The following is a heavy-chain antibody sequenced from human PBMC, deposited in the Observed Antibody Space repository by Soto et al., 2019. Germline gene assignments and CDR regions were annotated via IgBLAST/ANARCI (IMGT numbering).Heavy chain of an antibody. CDR1: GYIFTSYY. CDR3: ARNYYDSSDRDYLDY. CDR2: INPITGGT. V-gene: IGHV1-2*02. D-gene: IGHD3-22*01. Sequence: ASVKVSCKASGYIFTSYYIHWVRQAPGQGLEWMGWINPITGGTNYAPKFQGRVTMTRDTSITTAYMELSRLRSDDTAVYYCARNYYDSSDRDYLDYWGQGTPVTVSS. J-gene: IGHJ4*02.